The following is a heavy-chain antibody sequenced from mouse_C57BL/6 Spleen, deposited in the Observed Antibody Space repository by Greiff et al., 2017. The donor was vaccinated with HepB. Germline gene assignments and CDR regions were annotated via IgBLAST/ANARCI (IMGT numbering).Heavy chain of an antibody. CDR1: GFTFSSYG. Sequence: EVHLVESGGDLVKPGGSLKLSCAASGFTFSSYGMSWVRQTPDKRLEWVATISSGGSYTYYPDSVKGRFTISRDNAKNTLYLQMSSLKSEDTAMYYCARHSNYPDYWGQGTTLTVSS. V-gene: IGHV5-6*01. CDR3: ARHSNYPDY. J-gene: IGHJ2*01. D-gene: IGHD1-1*01. CDR2: ISSGGSYT.